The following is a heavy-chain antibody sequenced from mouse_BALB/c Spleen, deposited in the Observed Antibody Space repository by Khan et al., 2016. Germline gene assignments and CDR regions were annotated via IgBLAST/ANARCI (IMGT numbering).Heavy chain of an antibody. CDR1: GYTFTDYA. CDR2: ISTYSGDA. J-gene: IGHJ3*01. V-gene: IGHV1S137*01. Sequence: LEESGAELVRPGVSVKISCKGSGYTFTDYAMHWVKQSHAKSLEWIGVISTYSGDATYNQKFTGKATMTVDKSSNTAYTELARLTSEAAAIYYCAREEAYDGYPVFAYWGQETLVTGSA. CDR3: AREEAYDGYPVFAY. D-gene: IGHD2-3*01.